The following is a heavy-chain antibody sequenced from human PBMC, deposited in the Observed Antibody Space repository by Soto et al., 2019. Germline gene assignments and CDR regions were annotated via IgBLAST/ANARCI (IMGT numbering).Heavy chain of an antibody. J-gene: IGHJ4*02. Sequence: GGSLRLSCAASGFTLSSYAMHWVRQAPGKGLEWVAVISYDGSNKYYADSVKGRFTISRDNSKNTLYLQMNSLRAEDTAVYYCARGGWELLKFFGYWGQGTLVTVSS. CDR2: ISYDGSNK. D-gene: IGHD1-26*01. V-gene: IGHV3-30-3*01. CDR3: ARGGWELLKFFGY. CDR1: GFTLSSYA.